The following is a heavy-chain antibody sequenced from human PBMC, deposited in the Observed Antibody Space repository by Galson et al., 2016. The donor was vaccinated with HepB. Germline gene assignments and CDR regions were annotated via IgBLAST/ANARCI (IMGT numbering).Heavy chain of an antibody. CDR2: IYYTGRT. J-gene: IGHJ4*02. CDR3: ARVGFGSGAYYMFDF. CDR1: GGDIGTYY. Sequence: SETLSLTCTVSGGDIGTYYWSWIRQPPGQGLQYIGYIYYTGRTDYNPSLRSRVSISLDMSKTQFSLRLTSVTAADTAVYYCARVGFGSGAYYMFDFWGQGALVPVSS. D-gene: IGHD3-10*01. V-gene: IGHV4-59*01.